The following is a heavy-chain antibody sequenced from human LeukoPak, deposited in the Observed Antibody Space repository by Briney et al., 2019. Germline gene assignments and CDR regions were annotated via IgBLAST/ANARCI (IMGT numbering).Heavy chain of an antibody. Sequence: ASVKVSCKASGYTFTNYDINWVRQATGQGLEWMGWMNSNSGNTGYAQKFQGRITITKNTSISTAYMELSSLRSEDTAVYYCARADQWDGYKYYFDYWGQGTLVTVSS. J-gene: IGHJ4*02. CDR1: GYTFTNYD. CDR2: MNSNSGNT. D-gene: IGHD5-24*01. V-gene: IGHV1-8*01. CDR3: ARADQWDGYKYYFDY.